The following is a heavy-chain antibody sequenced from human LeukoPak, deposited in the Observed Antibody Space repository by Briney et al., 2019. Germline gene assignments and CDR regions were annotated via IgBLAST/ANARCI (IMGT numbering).Heavy chain of an antibody. CDR2: IKVDGSEK. V-gene: IGHV3-7*03. Sequence: PGGSLRLSCAASGFTFSNAWMNWVRQAPGKGLEWVANIKVDGSEKYYMDSVKGRFTISRDNAKKSLFLQMNSLRAEDTALYYCARDPYYSSSSPYFDYWGQGVLVTVSS. D-gene: IGHD6-6*01. CDR3: ARDPYYSSSSPYFDY. J-gene: IGHJ4*02. CDR1: GFTFSNAW.